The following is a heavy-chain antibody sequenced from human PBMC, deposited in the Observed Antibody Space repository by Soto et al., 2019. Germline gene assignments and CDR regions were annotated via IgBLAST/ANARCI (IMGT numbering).Heavy chain of an antibody. Sequence: QVQLVESGGGVVQPGRSLRLSCAASGFTFSSYAMHWVRQAPGKGLEWVAVISYDGSNKYYADSVKGRFTISRDNSKNTLYLQMNSLRAEDTAVYYCARALSTTYYDFWSGYYGYFLDYWGQGTLVTVSS. CDR2: ISYDGSNK. D-gene: IGHD3-3*01. CDR1: GFTFSSYA. CDR3: ARALSTTYYDFWSGYYGYFLDY. V-gene: IGHV3-30-3*01. J-gene: IGHJ4*02.